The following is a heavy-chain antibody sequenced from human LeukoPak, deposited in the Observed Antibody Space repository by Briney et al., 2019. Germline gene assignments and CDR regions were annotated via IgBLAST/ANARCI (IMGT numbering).Heavy chain of an antibody. CDR2: INPNSGGT. D-gene: IGHD5-18*01. J-gene: IGHJ4*02. CDR3: ARDCGYSYGHYYFDY. Sequence: GASVKVSCKASGYTFTGYYMHWVRQAPGQGLEWMGRINPNSGGTNYAQKFQGRVTMTRDTSISTAYMGLSRLRSDDTAVYYCARDCGYSYGHYYFDYWGQGTLVTVSS. V-gene: IGHV1-2*06. CDR1: GYTFTGYY.